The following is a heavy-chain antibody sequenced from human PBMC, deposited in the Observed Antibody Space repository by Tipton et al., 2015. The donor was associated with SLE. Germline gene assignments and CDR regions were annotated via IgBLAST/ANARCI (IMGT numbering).Heavy chain of an antibody. Sequence: TLSLTCTVSGGSISSGSYYWSWIRQPAGKGLEWIGYIYTSGSTYYNPSLKSRVTISVDTSKNQFSLKLSSVTAADTAVYYCARDPLYCSGGSCYEDWGQGTLVTVSS. J-gene: IGHJ4*02. CDR2: IYTSGST. V-gene: IGHV4-61*09. CDR1: GGSISSGSYY. CDR3: ARDPLYCSGGSCYED. D-gene: IGHD2-15*01.